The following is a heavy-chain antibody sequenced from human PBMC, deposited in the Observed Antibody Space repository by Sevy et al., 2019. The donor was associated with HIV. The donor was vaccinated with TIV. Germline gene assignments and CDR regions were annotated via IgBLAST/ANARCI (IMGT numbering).Heavy chain of an antibody. CDR3: ARGGAVAGTGEFDY. D-gene: IGHD6-19*01. J-gene: IGHJ4*02. CDR2: ISYDGSNK. V-gene: IGHV3-30-3*01. CDR1: GFTFSSYA. Sequence: GGSLRLSCAASGFTFSSYAMHWVRQAPGKGLEWVAVISYDGSNKYYADSVKGRFTISRDNSKKTLYLQMNSLRAEDTAVYYCARGGAVAGTGEFDYWGQGTLVTVSS.